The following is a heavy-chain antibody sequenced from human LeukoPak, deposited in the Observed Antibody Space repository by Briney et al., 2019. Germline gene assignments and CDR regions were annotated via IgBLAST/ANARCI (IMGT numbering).Heavy chain of an antibody. D-gene: IGHD3-10*01. CDR3: ARVGYRHYYGSGSYYPIDY. J-gene: IGHJ4*02. CDR2: ISAYNGNT. V-gene: IGHV1-18*01. Sequence: ASVKVSCKASGYTFTSYGISWVRQAPGQGLEWMGWISAYNGNTNYAQKLQGRVTMTTDTSTSTAYMVLRSLRSDDTAVYYCARVGYRHYYGSGSYYPIDYWGQGTLVTVSS. CDR1: GYTFTSYG.